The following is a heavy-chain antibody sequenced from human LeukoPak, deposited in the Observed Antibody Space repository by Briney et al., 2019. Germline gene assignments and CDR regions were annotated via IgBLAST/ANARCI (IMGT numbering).Heavy chain of an antibody. CDR1: GFSFGSFA. Sequence: GESLRLSCAGSGFSFGSFAMAWVRPAPGRGLDWVSGVYAGGNTPDYPDSVRGRFTASRDNSKSTLYLQMNSLRVEDTAVYYCAKDLTFGDGRWEFDAWGQGTLVTVSS. CDR2: VYAGGNTP. V-gene: IGHV3-23*03. CDR3: AKDLTFGDGRWEFDA. D-gene: IGHD3-16*01. J-gene: IGHJ5*02.